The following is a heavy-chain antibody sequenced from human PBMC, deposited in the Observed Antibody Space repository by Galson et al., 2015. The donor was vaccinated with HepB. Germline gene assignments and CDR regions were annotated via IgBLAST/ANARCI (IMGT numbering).Heavy chain of an antibody. J-gene: IGHJ5*02. CDR2: FDPEDGET. CDR3: ATEIWNYSGFDP. V-gene: IGHV1-24*01. D-gene: IGHD1-7*01. CDR1: GYTLTELS. Sequence: SVKVSCKVSGYTLTELSMHWVRQAPGKGLEWMGGFDPEDGETIYAQKFQGRVTMTEDTSTDTAYMELSSLRSEDTAVYYCATEIWNYSGFDPWGQGTLVTVSS.